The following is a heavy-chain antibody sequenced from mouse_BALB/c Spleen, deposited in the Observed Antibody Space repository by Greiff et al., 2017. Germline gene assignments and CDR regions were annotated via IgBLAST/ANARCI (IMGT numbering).Heavy chain of an antibody. CDR2: IYPGDGDT. Sequence: VQLQQSGPELVKPGASVKISCKASGYAFSSSWMNWVKQRPGQGLEWIGRIYPGDGDTNYNGKFKGKATLTADKSSITAYMQLSSLTSVDSAVYFCARSGGYEFDYWGQGTTLTVSS. J-gene: IGHJ2*01. D-gene: IGHD2-14*01. V-gene: IGHV1-82*01. CDR3: ARSGGYEFDY. CDR1: GYAFSSSW.